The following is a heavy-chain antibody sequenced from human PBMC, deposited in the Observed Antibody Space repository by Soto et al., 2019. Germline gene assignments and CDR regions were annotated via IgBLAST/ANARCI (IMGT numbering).Heavy chain of an antibody. V-gene: IGHV5-51*01. D-gene: IGHD3-16*01. CDR1: GDIISTHS. CDR2: IYPGDSDI. J-gene: IGHJ4*02. CDR3: ARSQFDYLWGTSGYLDS. Sequence: VECLNVSFKAPGDIISTHSVPWVLQMPFQVLSWMGIIYPGDSDIRYSPSFRGQVTISPDESTTTPCLQWSSLKASDTAMYFCARSQFDYLWGTSGYLDSWGQGTLVGVSS.